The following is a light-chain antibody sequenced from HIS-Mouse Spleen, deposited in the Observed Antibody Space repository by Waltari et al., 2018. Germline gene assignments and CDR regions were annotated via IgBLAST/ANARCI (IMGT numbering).Light chain of an antibody. V-gene: IGLV2-11*01. CDR2: DVS. CDR3: CSYAGSYTLV. Sequence: QSALTQPRSVSGSPGQSVTISCTGTSSDVGGYNYVSWYQQHPGKAPNLMIYDVSKRPSGVPDGFSGSKSGNTASLTISGLQAEDEADYYCCSYAGSYTLVFGGGTKLTVL. J-gene: IGLJ2*01. CDR1: SSDVGGYNY.